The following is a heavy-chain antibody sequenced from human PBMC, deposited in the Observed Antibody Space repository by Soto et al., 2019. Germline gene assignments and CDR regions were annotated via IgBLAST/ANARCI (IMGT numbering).Heavy chain of an antibody. V-gene: IGHV4-34*01. CDR1: GGSFSGYY. CDR2: VNHGGTS. J-gene: IGHJ4*02. D-gene: IGHD5-18*01. Sequence: SETLSLTSAVHGGSFSGYYWDWIRQPPGKGLEWIGEVNHGGTSNYNPSLKSRATISVDTSKNQFSLKLSSVTAADTAVYYCASNSYGYTFYDYWGQETLVTVSS. CDR3: ASNSYGYTFYDY.